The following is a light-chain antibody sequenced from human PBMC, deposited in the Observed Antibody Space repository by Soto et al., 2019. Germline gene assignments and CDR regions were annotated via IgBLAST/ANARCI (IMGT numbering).Light chain of an antibody. V-gene: IGLV1-47*02. J-gene: IGLJ3*02. CDR3: AAWDDSLGGSWV. CDR2: AND. CDR1: SSNIGSNY. Sequence: QSVLTQPPSASGTPGQRVIISCSGRSSNIGSNYVYWFQHLPGTAPKPLIYANDQRPSGVPDRFSGSKSGTSASLAISGLRSEDEADYYCAAWDDSLGGSWVFGGGTKVTVL.